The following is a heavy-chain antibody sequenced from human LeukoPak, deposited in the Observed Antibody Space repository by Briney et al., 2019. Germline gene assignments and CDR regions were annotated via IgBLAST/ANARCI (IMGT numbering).Heavy chain of an antibody. D-gene: IGHD3-10*01. CDR1: GFTFSSYE. Sequence: GGSLRLSCAASGFTFSSYEMNWVRQAPGKGLESVSYISSSSSSIFYADSVKGRFTISRNNAKNSLYLQMNSLRAEDTAVYYCARDYYSSGSYWGFDYWGQGTLVTVSS. CDR3: ARDYYSSGSYWGFDY. J-gene: IGHJ4*02. CDR2: ISSSSSSI. V-gene: IGHV3-48*01.